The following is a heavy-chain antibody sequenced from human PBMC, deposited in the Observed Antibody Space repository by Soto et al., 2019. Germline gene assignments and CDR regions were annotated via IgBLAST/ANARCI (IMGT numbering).Heavy chain of an antibody. CDR3: ARPGGPGAQYYYYGMDV. V-gene: IGHV1-18*01. CDR1: GYTFPSYG. Sequence: ASVKVSCKASGYTFPSYGISWVRQAPGQGLEWMGWISPYNGNTNYVQKLQGGVTMTTDTSTSTAYMELRSLRSEDTAVYYCARPGGPGAQYYYYGMDVWGQGTTVTVSS. D-gene: IGHD2-8*02. J-gene: IGHJ6*02. CDR2: ISPYNGNT.